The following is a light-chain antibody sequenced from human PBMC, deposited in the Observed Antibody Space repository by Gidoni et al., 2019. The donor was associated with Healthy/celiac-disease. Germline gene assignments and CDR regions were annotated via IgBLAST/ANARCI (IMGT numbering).Light chain of an antibody. V-gene: IGKV1-13*02. Sequence: AIQLTQSPSSRSASVGDRVTITCRASQGISSALAWYQQKPGKAPKLLIYDASSLESGVPSRFSGSGSGTDFTLTISSLQPEDFATYYCQQFNTAFGQGTRLEIK. CDR1: QGISSA. CDR3: QQFNTA. J-gene: IGKJ5*01. CDR2: DAS.